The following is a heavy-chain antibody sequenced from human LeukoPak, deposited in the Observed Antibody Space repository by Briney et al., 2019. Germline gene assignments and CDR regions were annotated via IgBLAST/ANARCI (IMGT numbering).Heavy chain of an antibody. V-gene: IGHV3-23*01. J-gene: IGHJ3*02. CDR2: ISGSGGST. CDR3: AKDRSPWGPFDI. Sequence: GGSLRLSCAASGFTFGSYAMSWVRQAPGKGLEGVSAISGSGGSTYYADSVKGRFTISRDNSKNTLYLQMNSLRAEDTAVYYCAKDRSPWGPFDIWGQGTMVTVSS. CDR1: GFTFGSYA. D-gene: IGHD3-16*01.